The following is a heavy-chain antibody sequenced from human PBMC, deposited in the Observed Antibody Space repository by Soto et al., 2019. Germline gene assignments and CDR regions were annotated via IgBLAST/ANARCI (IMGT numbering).Heavy chain of an antibody. Sequence: GGTLRLSCAAPGDILSSYHMNWARQSPGKGLEGVSYISRGSGNILYADTVKGRFTISRDNAKNSLYLQMNSLRAEDTAVYYCARACGTGSLDWFYSWGQGTLVTGSS. J-gene: IGHJ5*01. CDR2: ISRGSGNI. CDR1: GDILSSYH. V-gene: IGHV3-48*04. D-gene: IGHD3-10*01. CDR3: ARACGTGSLDWFYS.